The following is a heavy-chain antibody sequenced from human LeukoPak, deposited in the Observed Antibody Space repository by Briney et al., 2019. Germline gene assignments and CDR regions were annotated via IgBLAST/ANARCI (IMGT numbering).Heavy chain of an antibody. CDR3: ARVSKFDAFDI. J-gene: IGHJ3*02. V-gene: IGHV4-61*02. CDR2: IYTSGST. CDR1: GGSISSGSYY. Sequence: SETLSLTCTVSGGSISSGSYYWSWIRQPAGKGLEWIGRIYTSGSTNYNPSLKSRVTISVDTSKNQSSLKLSSVTAADTAVYYCARVSKFDAFDIWGQGTMVTVSS.